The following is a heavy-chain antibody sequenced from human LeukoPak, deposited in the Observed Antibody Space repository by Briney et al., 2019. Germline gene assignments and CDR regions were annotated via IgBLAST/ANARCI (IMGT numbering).Heavy chain of an antibody. V-gene: IGHV4-4*02. J-gene: IGHJ6*02. D-gene: IGHD5-18*01. Sequence: SETLSLTCAVSGGSISSSNWWSWVRQPPGKGLGWIGEIYHSGRTNYNPSLKSRVTISVDKSKNQFSLKLSSVTAADTAVYYCARVDTEIYGMDVWGQGTTVTVSS. CDR2: IYHSGRT. CDR1: GGSISSSNW. CDR3: ARVDTEIYGMDV.